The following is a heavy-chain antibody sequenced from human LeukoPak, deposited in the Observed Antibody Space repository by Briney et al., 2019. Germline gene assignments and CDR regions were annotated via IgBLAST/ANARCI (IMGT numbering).Heavy chain of an antibody. D-gene: IGHD3-16*02. J-gene: IGHJ4*02. CDR2: INVYNGNT. CDR3: ARDYRARGQNFGPGDY. V-gene: IGHV1-18*01. Sequence: ASVKVSCKASGYTFTSYGISWVRQAPGQGLEWMGGINVYNGNTNYAQKLQGRVTMTTDTSTSTAYMELRSLRSDETAVYYCARDYRARGQNFGPGDYWGQGTLVTVSS. CDR1: GYTFTSYG.